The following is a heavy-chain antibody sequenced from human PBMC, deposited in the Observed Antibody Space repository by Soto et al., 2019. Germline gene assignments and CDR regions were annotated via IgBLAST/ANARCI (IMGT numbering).Heavy chain of an antibody. V-gene: IGHV1-69*13. Sequence: ASVKVSCKSSGYIFKNYAVTWLRQAPGQGLEWVGGIIPVFGTPDYSQKFRGRVTITADESTSTVYMELRSLTSEDTAVYYCARHLYGYVWGSYRHWGQGTLVTVSS. D-gene: IGHD3-16*02. CDR3: ARHLYGYVWGSYRH. CDR1: GYIFKNYA. CDR2: IIPVFGTP. J-gene: IGHJ4*02.